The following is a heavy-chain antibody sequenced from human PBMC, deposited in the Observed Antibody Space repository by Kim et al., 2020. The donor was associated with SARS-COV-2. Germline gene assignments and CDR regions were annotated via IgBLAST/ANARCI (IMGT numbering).Heavy chain of an antibody. CDR2: FSYSGTT. CDR1: GASIKNSDSY. D-gene: IGHD3-10*01. Sequence: LSLTCSVSGASIKNSDSYWGWIRQSPGKGLEWIGSFSYSGTTYYNPSLKSRVTISVDTSNNHLSLTMRSATAADTALYYCARQAPRLLWFGALGDF. CDR3: ARQAPRLLWFGALGDF. J-gene: IGHJ4*01. V-gene: IGHV4-39*01.